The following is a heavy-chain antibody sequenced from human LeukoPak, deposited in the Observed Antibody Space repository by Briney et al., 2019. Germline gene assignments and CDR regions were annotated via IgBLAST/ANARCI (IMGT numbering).Heavy chain of an antibody. J-gene: IGHJ4*02. D-gene: IGHD3-10*01. Sequence: SETLSLTCAVYGGSFSGYYWTWIRQPPGKGLEWIGEINHSGSTNYNPSLKSRVTISVDTSKSQFSLKLSSVTAADTAVYYRARGYGSGSYYHYWGQGTLVTVSS. V-gene: IGHV4-34*01. CDR3: ARGYGSGSYYHY. CDR2: INHSGST. CDR1: GGSFSGYY.